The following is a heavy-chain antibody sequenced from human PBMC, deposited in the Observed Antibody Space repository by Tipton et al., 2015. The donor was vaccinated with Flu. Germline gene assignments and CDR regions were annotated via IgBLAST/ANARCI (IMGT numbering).Heavy chain of an antibody. Sequence: GSLRLSCAASGFTFGGYAMSWVRQAPGKGLEWVSGILADGRKTYYADSVKGRFTISRDNSKNTLYLQMNSLRVEDTAVYYCAKDRVYGDSIWYFDLWGRATLVTVSS. CDR2: ILADGRKT. J-gene: IGHJ2*01. D-gene: IGHD7-27*01. CDR1: GFTFGGYA. V-gene: IGHV3-23*01. CDR3: AKDRVYGDSIWYFDL.